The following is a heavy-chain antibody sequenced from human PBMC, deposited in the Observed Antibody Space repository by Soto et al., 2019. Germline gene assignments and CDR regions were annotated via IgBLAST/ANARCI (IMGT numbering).Heavy chain of an antibody. Sequence: PSETLSLTCTVSGGSISSSSYYWGWIRQPPGKGLEWIGSIYYSGSTYYNPSLKSRVTISVDTSKNQFSLKLSSVTAADTAVYYCARNLNLDYGDYPGPLDYWGQGTLVTVSS. CDR1: GGSISSSSYY. J-gene: IGHJ4*02. D-gene: IGHD4-17*01. CDR2: IYYSGST. CDR3: ARNLNLDYGDYPGPLDY. V-gene: IGHV4-39*01.